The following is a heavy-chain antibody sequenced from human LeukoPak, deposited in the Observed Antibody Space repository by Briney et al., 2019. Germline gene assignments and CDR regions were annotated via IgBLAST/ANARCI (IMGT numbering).Heavy chain of an antibody. D-gene: IGHD1-26*01. J-gene: IGHJ4*02. Sequence: SEALSLTCNVSLDSISSFYWSWIRQSAGAGLEWIGRIYTTGKTDYNPSLKSRVTVSVDTSRNQVSLKLRSVTAADTAVYYCARDVGASNFDYWGQGILVTVSS. CDR1: LDSISSFY. CDR2: IYTTGKT. V-gene: IGHV4-4*07. CDR3: ARDVGASNFDY.